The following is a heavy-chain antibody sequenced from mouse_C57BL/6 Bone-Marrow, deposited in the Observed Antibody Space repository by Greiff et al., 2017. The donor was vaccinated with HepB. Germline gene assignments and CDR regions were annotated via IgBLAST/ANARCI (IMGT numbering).Heavy chain of an antibody. CDR3: ARHEGSYGSSYNYAMDY. V-gene: IGHV1-62-2*01. J-gene: IGHJ4*01. D-gene: IGHD1-1*01. CDR1: GYTFTEYT. CDR2: FYPGSGSI. Sequence: VKLQQSGAELVKPGASVKLSCKASGYTFTEYTIHWVKQRSGQGLEWIGWFYPGSGSIKYNEKFKDKATLTADKSSSTVYMELSRLTSEDSAVYFCARHEGSYGSSYNYAMDYWGQGTSVTVSS.